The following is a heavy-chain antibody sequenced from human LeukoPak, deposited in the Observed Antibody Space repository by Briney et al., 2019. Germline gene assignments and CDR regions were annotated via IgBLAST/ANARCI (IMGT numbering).Heavy chain of an antibody. CDR2: TSYDGSYK. D-gene: IGHD6-19*01. V-gene: IGHV3-30*18. CDR1: GFTFSSYG. Sequence: PGGSLRLSCAASGFTFSSYGMHWVRQAPGKGLEWVAVTSYDGSYKYYADSVKGRFTISRDNSKNTLYLQMNSLRAEDTAVYYCAKMGMAVAVMYNWFDPWGQGTLVTVSS. J-gene: IGHJ5*02. CDR3: AKMGMAVAVMYNWFDP.